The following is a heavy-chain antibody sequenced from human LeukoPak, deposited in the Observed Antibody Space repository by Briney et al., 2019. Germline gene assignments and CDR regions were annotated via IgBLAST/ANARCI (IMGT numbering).Heavy chain of an antibody. D-gene: IGHD3-22*01. J-gene: IGHJ4*02. V-gene: IGHV3-23*01. Sequence: GGSLRLSYAASGFTFSTFAMTWVRQAPGMGLEWVSYVSDTGADTYYADSVRGRFTISRDNSNNTLYLQMSGLRAEDTAIYYCAKDLMPHSSGSVFDFWGPGNLVTVSS. CDR1: GFTFSTFA. CDR2: VSDTGADT. CDR3: AKDLMPHSSGSVFDF.